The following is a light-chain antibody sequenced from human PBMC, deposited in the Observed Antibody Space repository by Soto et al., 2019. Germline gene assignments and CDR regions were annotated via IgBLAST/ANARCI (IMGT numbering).Light chain of an antibody. J-gene: IGKJ1*01. CDR2: GSS. CDR3: QQYGSSPRT. CDR1: QNVASSY. V-gene: IGKV3-20*01. Sequence: DIVLTQSPGALSFSPWERATLSCRASQNVASSYLAWYQQKPGQAPRLLIYGSSIRGAGIPDRFSGSGSGTDFTLTISRLDPEDFAVYFCQQYGSSPRTFGQGTKVDIK.